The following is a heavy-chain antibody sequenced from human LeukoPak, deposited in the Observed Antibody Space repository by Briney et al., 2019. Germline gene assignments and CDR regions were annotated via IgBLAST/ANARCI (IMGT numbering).Heavy chain of an antibody. J-gene: IGHJ4*02. CDR1: GYTFTGYG. Sequence: ASVKVSCKASGYTFTGYGISWVRQAPGQGLEWMGWISAYNGNTNYAQKLQGRVTMTTDTSTSTAYMELRSLRSDDTAVYYCARDDNYDSSGYYYEYWGQGTLVTVSS. CDR2: ISAYNGNT. CDR3: ARDDNYDSSGYYYEY. V-gene: IGHV1-18*01. D-gene: IGHD3-22*01.